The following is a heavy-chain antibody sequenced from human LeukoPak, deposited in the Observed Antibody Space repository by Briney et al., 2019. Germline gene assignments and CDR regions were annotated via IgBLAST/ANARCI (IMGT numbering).Heavy chain of an antibody. CDR1: GGSISSSSYY. V-gene: IGHV4-39*07. Sequence: PSETLSLTCTVSGGSISSSSYYWTWIRQPPGKGLEWIGEINHSGSTNYNPSLKSRVTISVDTSKNQFSLKLSSVTAADTAVYYCARVRNWNYNLGGYDYWGQGTLVTVSS. J-gene: IGHJ4*02. CDR2: INHSGST. D-gene: IGHD1-7*01. CDR3: ARVRNWNYNLGGYDY.